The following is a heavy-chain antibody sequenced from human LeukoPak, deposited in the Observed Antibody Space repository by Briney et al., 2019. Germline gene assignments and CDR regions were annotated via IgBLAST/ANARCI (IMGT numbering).Heavy chain of an antibody. CDR1: GGSISSYY. J-gene: IGHJ3*02. CDR3: ARDYPYYYDFWSGTPSSAFDI. CDR2: IYYSGST. V-gene: IGHV4-59*01. Sequence: PSETLSLTCTVSGGSISSYYWSWIRQPPGKGLEWIGYIYYSGSTNYNPSLKSRVTISVDTSKNQFSLKLGSVTAADTAVYYCARDYPYYYDFWSGTPSSAFDIWGQGTMVTVSS. D-gene: IGHD3-3*01.